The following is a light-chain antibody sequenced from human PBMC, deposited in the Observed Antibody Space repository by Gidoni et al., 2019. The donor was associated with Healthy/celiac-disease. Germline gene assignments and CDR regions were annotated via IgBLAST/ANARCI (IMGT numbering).Light chain of an antibody. CDR3: SSYAGSNNLV. CDR2: EVS. CDR1: SSDVGGYNY. Sequence: QSALTQPRSASGSPGQSVTISCTGTSSDVGGYNYVSWYQQHPGKAPKLMIYEVSTRPSGVPDRFSGSKSGNTASLTVSGLQAEDEADYYCSSYAGSNNLVFGTGTKVTVL. J-gene: IGLJ1*01. V-gene: IGLV2-8*01.